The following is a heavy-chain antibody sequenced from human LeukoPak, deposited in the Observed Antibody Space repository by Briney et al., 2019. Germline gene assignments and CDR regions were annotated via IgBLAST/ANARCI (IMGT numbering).Heavy chain of an antibody. CDR2: ISGSGGST. Sequence: PGGSLRLSCAASGFTFSSYSMNWVRQAPGKGLEWVSAISGSGGSTYYADSVKGRFTISRDNSKNTLYLQMNSLRAEDTAVYYCAKDLGYQSYYYYGMDVWGQGTTVTVSS. V-gene: IGHV3-23*01. J-gene: IGHJ6*02. CDR1: GFTFSSYS. D-gene: IGHD5-12*01. CDR3: AKDLGYQSYYYYGMDV.